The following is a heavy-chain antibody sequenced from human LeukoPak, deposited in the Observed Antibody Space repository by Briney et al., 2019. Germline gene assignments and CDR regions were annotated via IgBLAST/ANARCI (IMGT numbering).Heavy chain of an antibody. CDR2: ISYDGGNK. CDR3: ARDPPGSSGFDY. V-gene: IGHV3-30-3*01. Sequence: PGGSLRLSCAASGFTFSSYAMHWVRQAPGKGLGWVAVISYDGGNKYYADSVKGRFTISRDNSKNTLYLQMNSLRAEDTAVYYCARDPPGSSGFDYWGQGTLVTVSS. CDR1: GFTFSSYA. J-gene: IGHJ4*02. D-gene: IGHD3-10*01.